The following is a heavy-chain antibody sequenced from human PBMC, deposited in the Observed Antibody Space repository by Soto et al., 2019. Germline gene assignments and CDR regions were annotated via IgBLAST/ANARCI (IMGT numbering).Heavy chain of an antibody. D-gene: IGHD4-17*01. Sequence: EVQLVESGGGLVQPGRSLRLSCAASGFTFDDYAMHWVRQAPGKGLEWVSGISWNSGSIGYADSVKGRFTISRDNAKNSLDLQMNSLRAEDTALYYWACAPEDYVFDYWGQGTLVTVSS. CDR2: ISWNSGSI. V-gene: IGHV3-9*01. CDR1: GFTFDDYA. CDR3: ACAPEDYVFDY. J-gene: IGHJ4*02.